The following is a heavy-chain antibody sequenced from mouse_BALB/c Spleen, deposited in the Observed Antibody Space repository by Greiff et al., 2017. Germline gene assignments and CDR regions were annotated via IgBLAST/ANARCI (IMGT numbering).Heavy chain of an antibody. CDR3: ASLYYYGGFAY. CDR2: INSNGGST. V-gene: IGHV5-6-3*01. J-gene: IGHJ3*01. D-gene: IGHD1-1*01. CDR1: GFTFSSYG. Sequence: EVHLVESGGGLVQPGGSLKLSCAASGFTFSSYGMSWVRQTPDKRLELVATINSNGGSTYYPDSVKGRFTISRDNAKNTLYLQMSSLKSEDTAMYYCASLYYYGGFAYWGQGTLVTVSA.